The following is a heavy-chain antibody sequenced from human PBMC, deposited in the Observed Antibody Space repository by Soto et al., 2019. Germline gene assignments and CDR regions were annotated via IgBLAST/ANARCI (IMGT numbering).Heavy chain of an antibody. J-gene: IGHJ4*02. CDR2: ISSSSSTI. Sequence: GGSLRLSCAASGFTFSSYSMNWVRQAPGKGLEWVSYISSSSSTIYYADSVKGRFTISRDNAKNSLYLQMNSLRAEDTAVYYCARDKRDLRFLEWSYYFDYWGQGTLHTVSS. D-gene: IGHD3-3*01. CDR1: GFTFSSYS. V-gene: IGHV3-48*01. CDR3: ARDKRDLRFLEWSYYFDY.